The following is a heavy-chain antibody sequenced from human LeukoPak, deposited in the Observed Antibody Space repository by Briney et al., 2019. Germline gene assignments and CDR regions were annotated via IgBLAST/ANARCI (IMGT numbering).Heavy chain of an antibody. CDR3: ARTQGEGD. Sequence: ASVRVSCKDPGYTFINFYMNWVRQAPGQGLEWMGWINPNNGNTHYAQKFQGRVAMTRDTSTNTVYLDLTSLTSDDTAVYYCARTQGEGDWGQGTLVTVSS. CDR2: INPNNGNT. CDR1: GYTFINFY. J-gene: IGHJ4*02. V-gene: IGHV1-2*02. D-gene: IGHD3-10*01.